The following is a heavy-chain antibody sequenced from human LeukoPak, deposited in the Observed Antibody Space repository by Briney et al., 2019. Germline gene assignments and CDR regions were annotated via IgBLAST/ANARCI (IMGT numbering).Heavy chain of an antibody. CDR3: ARDVGEEHYYDSSGPIIG. J-gene: IGHJ4*02. Sequence: HGGSLRLSCAASGFTFSSYSMNWVRQAPGKGLEWVSSISSSSSYIYYADSVKGRFTISRDNAKNSLYLQMNSLRAEDTAVYYCARDVGEEHYYDSSGPIIGWGQGTLVTVSS. V-gene: IGHV3-21*01. CDR1: GFTFSSYS. CDR2: ISSSSSYI. D-gene: IGHD3-22*01.